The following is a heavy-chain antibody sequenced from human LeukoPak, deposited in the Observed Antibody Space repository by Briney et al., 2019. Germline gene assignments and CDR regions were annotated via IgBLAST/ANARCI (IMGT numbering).Heavy chain of an antibody. J-gene: IGHJ3*02. V-gene: IGHV5-51*01. CDR3: GRAMITVCPCDFDI. CDR1: GYSITSYW. CDR2: NYPGDTDN. D-gene: IGHD3-16*01. Sequence: GESLKTSCKGSGYSITSYWIGWVRPTPGKGLELVGINYPGDTDNRSSPFFQGQVTIPADKSISTAHLPWSRQKASATGMFVCGRAMITVCPCDFDIGGQGTMVTVSS.